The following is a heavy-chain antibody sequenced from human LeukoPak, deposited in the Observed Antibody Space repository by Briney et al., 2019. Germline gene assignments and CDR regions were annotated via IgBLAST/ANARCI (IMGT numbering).Heavy chain of an antibody. Sequence: PSQTLSLTCTVSGGSISSGTNYWTWIRQPAGRGLEWIGRIYNRGGTDYNPSLKSRITISLDTSKNQFSLKLNSMTAADTAVYYCANLIAAAGHFDYWGQGTLVTVSS. CDR3: ANLIAAAGHFDY. J-gene: IGHJ4*02. V-gene: IGHV4-61*02. CDR2: IYNRGGT. CDR1: GGSISSGTNY. D-gene: IGHD6-13*01.